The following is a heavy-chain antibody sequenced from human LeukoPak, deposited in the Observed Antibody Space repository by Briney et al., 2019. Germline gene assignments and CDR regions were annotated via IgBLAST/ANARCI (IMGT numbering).Heavy chain of an antibody. CDR3: ARDSYYDFWSGYSYYYYGMDV. V-gene: IGHV1-46*01. CDR2: INPSGGST. CDR1: GYTFTSYY. J-gene: IGHJ6*02. D-gene: IGHD3-3*01. Sequence: ASVKVSFKASGYTFTSYYMHWVRQAPGQGLEWMGIINPSGGSTSYAQKFQGRVTMTRDTSTSTVYMELSSLRSEDTAVYYCARDSYYDFWSGYSYYYYGMDVWGQGTTVTVSS.